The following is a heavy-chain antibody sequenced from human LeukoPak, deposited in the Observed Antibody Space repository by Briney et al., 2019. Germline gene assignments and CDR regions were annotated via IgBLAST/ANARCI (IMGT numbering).Heavy chain of an antibody. CDR2: IYYSGST. V-gene: IGHV4-31*03. CDR3: ARSYCGGDCYHYYGMDV. Sequence: SQTLSLTCTVSGGSISSGGYYWSWIRQHPGKGLEWIGYIYYSGSTYCNPSLKSRVTISVDTSKNRFSLKLSSVTAADTAVYYCARSYCGGDCYHYYGMDVWGKGTTVTVSS. D-gene: IGHD2-21*02. CDR1: GGSISSGGYY. J-gene: IGHJ6*04.